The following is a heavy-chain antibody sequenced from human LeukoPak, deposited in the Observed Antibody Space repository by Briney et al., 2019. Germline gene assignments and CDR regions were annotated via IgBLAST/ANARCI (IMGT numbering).Heavy chain of an antibody. J-gene: IGHJ3*02. Sequence: SETLSLTCTASGGSIRSGGYYWSWIRQHPGKGLEWIGYIYYSGSTYYNPSLKSRVTISVDTSKNQFSLKLSSVTAADTAVSYCARGVYGYFNDAFDIWGQGTMVTVSS. V-gene: IGHV4-31*03. CDR1: GGSIRSGGYY. D-gene: IGHD5-18*01. CDR2: IYYSGST. CDR3: ARGVYGYFNDAFDI.